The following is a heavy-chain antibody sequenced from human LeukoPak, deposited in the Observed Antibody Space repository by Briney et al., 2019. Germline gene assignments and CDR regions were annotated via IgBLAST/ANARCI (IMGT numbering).Heavy chain of an antibody. Sequence: GGSLRLSCAASGFTFSSHAVSWVRQAPGKGLEWVSAISGSGAGTYYADSVKGRFTISRDNSKNTLYLQMNSLRAEDTAVYYCAKPQLVRGDFDYWGQGTLVTVPS. CDR3: AKPQLVRGDFDY. CDR1: GFTFSSHA. CDR2: ISGSGAGT. V-gene: IGHV3-23*01. D-gene: IGHD6-13*01. J-gene: IGHJ4*02.